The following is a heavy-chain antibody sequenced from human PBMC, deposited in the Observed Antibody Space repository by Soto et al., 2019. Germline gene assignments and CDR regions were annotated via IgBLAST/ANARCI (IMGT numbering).Heavy chain of an antibody. CDR3: ARDYYDSSGYSIDY. J-gene: IGHJ4*02. Sequence: VAVISYDGSNKYYADSVKGRFTISRDNSKNTLYLQMNSLRAEDTAVYYCARDYYDSSGYSIDYWGQGTLVTVSS. D-gene: IGHD3-22*01. CDR2: ISYDGSNK. V-gene: IGHV3-30-3*01.